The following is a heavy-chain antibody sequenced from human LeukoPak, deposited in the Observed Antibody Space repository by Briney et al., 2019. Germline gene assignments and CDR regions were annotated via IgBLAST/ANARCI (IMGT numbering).Heavy chain of an antibody. Sequence: GGSLRLSCAASGFTFSSYAITWVRQAPGKGLEWLGLIKSKAYGGTTEYAAPVRGRFLISRDDSTHTLFLQVTSLKTEDTALYYCTTMFVYGYKVFGSRNYAPYDYWSQATLVTVSS. CDR1: GFTFSSYA. J-gene: IGHJ4*02. D-gene: IGHD3-10*01. CDR3: TTMFVYGYKVFGSRNYAPYDY. CDR2: IKSKAYGGTT. V-gene: IGHV3-15*01.